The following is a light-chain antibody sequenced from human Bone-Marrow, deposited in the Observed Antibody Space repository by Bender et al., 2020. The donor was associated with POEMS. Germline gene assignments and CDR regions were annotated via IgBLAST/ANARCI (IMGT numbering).Light chain of an antibody. J-gene: IGLJ3*02. CDR2: DVS. V-gene: IGLV2-11*01. CDR1: SSDVGGYNY. CDR3: ATWDDSLRGPV. Sequence: QSALTQPRSVSGSPGQSVTISCTGTSSDVGGYNYVSWYQQHPGKVPRLMIYDVSQRPSWVPDRFSGSKSANTASLTISGLQAEDEADYHCATWDDSLRGPVFGGGTKLTVL.